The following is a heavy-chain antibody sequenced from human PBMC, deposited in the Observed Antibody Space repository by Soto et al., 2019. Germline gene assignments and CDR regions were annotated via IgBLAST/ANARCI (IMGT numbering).Heavy chain of an antibody. CDR1: GGSISSYY. CDR2: IYYSGST. D-gene: IGHD5-18*01. V-gene: IGHV4-59*01. Sequence: ETLSLTCTVSGGSISSYYWSWIRQPPGKGLEWIGYIYYSGSTNYNPSLKSRVTISVDTSKNQFSLKLSSVTAADTAVYYCARVGGRNWWVDGYSYGPEGRYYYYYYMDVWGKGTTVTVSS. J-gene: IGHJ6*03. CDR3: ARVGGRNWWVDGYSYGPEGRYYYYYYMDV.